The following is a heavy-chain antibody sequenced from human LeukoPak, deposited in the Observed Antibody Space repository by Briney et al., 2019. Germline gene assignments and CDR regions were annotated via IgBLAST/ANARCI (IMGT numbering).Heavy chain of an antibody. CDR1: GGSISSGGYY. D-gene: IGHD6-6*01. CDR2: IYHSGST. CDR3: ARSSSIAARRNAFDI. V-gene: IGHV4-30-2*01. J-gene: IGHJ3*02. Sequence: SETLSLTCTVSGGSISSGGYYWSWIRQPPGKGLERIGYIYHSGSTYYNPSLKSRVTISVDRSKNQFSLKLSSVTAADTAVYYCARSSSIAARRNAFDIWGQGTMVTVSS.